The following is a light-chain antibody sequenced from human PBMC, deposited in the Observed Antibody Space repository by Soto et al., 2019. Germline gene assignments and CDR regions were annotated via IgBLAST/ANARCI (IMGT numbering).Light chain of an antibody. CDR1: SGDIGSYNR. CDR2: EVT. J-gene: IGLJ1*01. Sequence: SPGQSITISCTGTSGDIGSYNRVSWYQQHPGKAPKLIIYEVTDRPSGVSNRFSGSKSGNTASLTISGLQAEDEAEYYCSSYTNINTRACVFGTGTKVTVL. V-gene: IGLV2-14*01. CDR3: SSYTNINTRACV.